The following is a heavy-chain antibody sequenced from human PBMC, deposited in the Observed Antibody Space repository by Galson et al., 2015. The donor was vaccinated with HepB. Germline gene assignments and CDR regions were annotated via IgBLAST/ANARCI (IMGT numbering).Heavy chain of an antibody. J-gene: IGHJ6*03. CDR3: ARDQANIIVAGNSYYYYMAV. V-gene: IGHV3-66*01. CDR1: GFTVSSNY. CDR2: IYRGGST. D-gene: IGHD6-19*01. Sequence: LRLSCAASGFTVSSNYMNWVRQAPGRGLEWVSVIYRGGSTYYGDSVKGRFTISRDNSKNTLYLQMNSLSAEDTAVYYCARDQANIIVAGNSYYYYMAVWGKGTTVTVSS.